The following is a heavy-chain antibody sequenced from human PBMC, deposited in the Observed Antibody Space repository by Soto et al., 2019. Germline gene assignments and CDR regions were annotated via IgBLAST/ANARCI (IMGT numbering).Heavy chain of an antibody. D-gene: IGHD3-3*01. CDR2: IFYTGST. CDR1: GSSISSYY. J-gene: IGHJ5*02. V-gene: IGHV4-59*08. CDR3: ARLGIFGVVSWFDP. Sequence: SETLSHTCTISGSSISSYYWSWIRQPPGKGLEWIGYIFYTGSTNYNPSLNSRVTISVDTSKNQFSLKLSSVTAADTAVYYCARLGIFGVVSWFDPWGQGTLVTVSS.